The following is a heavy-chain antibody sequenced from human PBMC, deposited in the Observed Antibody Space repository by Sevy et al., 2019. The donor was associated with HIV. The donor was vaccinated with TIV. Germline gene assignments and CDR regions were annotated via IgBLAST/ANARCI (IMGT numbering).Heavy chain of an antibody. CDR1: GGSISISNYY. J-gene: IGHJ4*02. CDR2: LDYGGDT. CDR3: ARAYMYGNYLDF. Sequence: SETLSLTCSVSGGSISISNYYWGWIRQAPGKGLEWIGSLDYGGDTYHNPSLKSRPTTSVDTSKNQFSLTLTPVIAADTAVYYCARAYMYGNYLDFWGQGTLVTVSS. D-gene: IGHD5-18*01. V-gene: IGHV4-39*01.